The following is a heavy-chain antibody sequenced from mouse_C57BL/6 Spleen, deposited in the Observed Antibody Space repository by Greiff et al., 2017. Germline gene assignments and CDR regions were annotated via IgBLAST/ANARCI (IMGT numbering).Heavy chain of an antibody. D-gene: IGHD2-4*01. Sequence: QVQLQQPGAELVKPGASVKLSCKASGYTFTSYRMHWVKQRPGQGLEWIGMIHPNSGSTNYNEKFKSKATLTVDKSSSTAYMQLSSLTSEDSAVYYCARAYDYDSYAMDYWGQGTSVTVSS. J-gene: IGHJ4*01. CDR3: ARAYDYDSYAMDY. CDR2: IHPNSGST. CDR1: GYTFTSYR. V-gene: IGHV1-64*01.